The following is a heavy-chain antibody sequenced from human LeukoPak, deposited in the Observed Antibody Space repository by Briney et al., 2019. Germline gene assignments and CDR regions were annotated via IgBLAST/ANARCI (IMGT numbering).Heavy chain of an antibody. D-gene: IGHD3-3*01. CDR3: ARTGYYDFWSGYLTLFDY. CDR1: GGSISSYY. J-gene: IGHJ4*02. V-gene: IGHV4-59*01. Sequence: PSETLSLTCTVSGGSISSYYWSWIRQPPGKGLEWIGYIYYSGSTNYNPSLKSRDTISVDTSKNQFSLKLSSVTAADTAVYYCARTGYYDFWSGYLTLFDYWGQGTLVTVSS. CDR2: IYYSGST.